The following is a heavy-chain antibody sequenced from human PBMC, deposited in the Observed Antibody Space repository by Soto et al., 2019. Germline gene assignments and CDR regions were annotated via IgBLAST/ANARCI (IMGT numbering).Heavy chain of an antibody. D-gene: IGHD4-17*01. CDR1: GYTFTSYA. Sequence: EASVKVSCKASGYTFTSYAMHWVRQAPGQGLEWMGWISAYNGNTNYAQKLQGRVTMTTDTSTSTAYMELRSLRSDDTAVYYCARDQGYGDYGMDGWGQGTTVPVSS. J-gene: IGHJ6*02. CDR3: ARDQGYGDYGMDG. CDR2: ISAYNGNT. V-gene: IGHV1-18*01.